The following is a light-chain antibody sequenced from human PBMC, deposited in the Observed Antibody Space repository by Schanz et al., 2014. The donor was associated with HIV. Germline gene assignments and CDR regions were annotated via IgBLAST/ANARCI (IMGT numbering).Light chain of an antibody. J-gene: IGLJ2*01. V-gene: IGLV2-14*03. Sequence: QSALTQPASVSGSPGQSITLSCTGTSNDIGAYNYVSWYQQHPDKAPKLLIFDVTNRPSDISHRFSGSKSGITASLTISGLQTEDEADYYCSSYAGSRTVAFGGGTKVTVL. CDR2: DVT. CDR3: SSYAGSRTVA. CDR1: SNDIGAYNY.